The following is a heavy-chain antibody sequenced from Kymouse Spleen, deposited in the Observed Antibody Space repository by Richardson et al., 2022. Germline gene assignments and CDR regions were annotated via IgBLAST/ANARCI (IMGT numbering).Heavy chain of an antibody. CDR1: GGSFSGYY. CDR2: INHSGST. CDR3: ARGLFDSFYYYGMDV. J-gene: IGHJ6*02. V-gene: IGHV4-34*01. Sequence: QVQLQQWGAGLLKPSETLSLTCAVYGGSFSGYYWSWIRQPPGKGLEWIGEINHSGSTNYNPSLKSRVTISVDTSKNQFSLKLSSVTAADTAVYYCARGLFDSFYYYGMDVWGQGTTVTVSS. D-gene: IGHD3-9*01.